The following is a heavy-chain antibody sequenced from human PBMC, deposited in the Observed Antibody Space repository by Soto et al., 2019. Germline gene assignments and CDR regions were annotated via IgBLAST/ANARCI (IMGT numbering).Heavy chain of an antibody. V-gene: IGHV1-8*01. CDR3: ARGRHTREKRTSPDY. D-gene: IGHD1-1*01. CDR2: MNPNSGNT. CDR1: GYTFTSYD. J-gene: IGHJ4*02. Sequence: ASVKVSCKASGYTFTSYDINWVRQATGQGLERMGWMNPNSGNTGYAQKFQGRVTMTRNTSISTAYMELSSLRSEDSAVYYCARGRHTREKRTSPDYWGQGALVTVSA.